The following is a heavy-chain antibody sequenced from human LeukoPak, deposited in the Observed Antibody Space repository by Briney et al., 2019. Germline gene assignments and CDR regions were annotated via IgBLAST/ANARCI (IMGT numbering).Heavy chain of an antibody. CDR3: AKDSRWFGELLLYYYYGMDV. Sequence: GGSLRLSCAASGFTFSSYGMHWVRQAPGKGLEWVAFIRYDGSNKYYADSVKGRFTISRDNSKNTLYLQMNSLRAEDTAVYYCAKDSRWFGELLLYYYYGMDVWGQGTTVTVSS. CDR1: GFTFSSYG. CDR2: IRYDGSNK. D-gene: IGHD3-10*01. V-gene: IGHV3-30*02. J-gene: IGHJ6*02.